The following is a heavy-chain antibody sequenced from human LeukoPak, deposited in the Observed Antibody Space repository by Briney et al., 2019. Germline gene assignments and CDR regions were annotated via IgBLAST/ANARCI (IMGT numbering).Heavy chain of an antibody. J-gene: IGHJ4*02. CDR1: GGSISSGGYY. CDR2: IYYSGST. V-gene: IGHV4-39*01. Sequence: PSQTLSLTCTVSGGSISSGGYYWGWIRQPPGKGLEWIGSIYYSGSTYYNPSLRSRVTISVDTSKNQFSLKLSSVTAADTAVYYCARHVRGYSYGVGYWGQGTLVTVSS. D-gene: IGHD5-18*01. CDR3: ARHVRGYSYGVGY.